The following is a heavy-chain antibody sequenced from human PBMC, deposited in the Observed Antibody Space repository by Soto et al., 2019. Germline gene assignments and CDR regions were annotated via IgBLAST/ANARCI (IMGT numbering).Heavy chain of an antibody. J-gene: IGHJ5*02. D-gene: IGHD2-15*01. CDR2: IIPKGGDT. Sequence: ASVKLSCKASGNTFTDYNIHWVRQAPGQGLEWMGWIIPKGGDTNYAQKFQGRVTMTRDTSISTVYMELSGLRSGDTAIYYCAREMSAATQGNWFDPWGQGTLVTVSS. CDR3: AREMSAATQGNWFDP. CDR1: GNTFTDYN. V-gene: IGHV1-2*02.